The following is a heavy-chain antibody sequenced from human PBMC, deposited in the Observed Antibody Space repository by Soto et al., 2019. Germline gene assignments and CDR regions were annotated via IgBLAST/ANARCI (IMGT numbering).Heavy chain of an antibody. CDR3: ARDSGVVRGVTKYYFDY. V-gene: IGHV3-21*01. CDR2: ISSSSSYI. J-gene: IGHJ4*02. CDR1: GFTFSSYS. D-gene: IGHD3-10*01. Sequence: CLRLSCAASGFTFSSYSMNWVRQAPGKGLEWVSSISSSSSYIYYADSVKGRFTISRDNAKNSLYLQMNSLRAEDTAVYYCARDSGVVRGVTKYYFDYWGQGTLVTVSS.